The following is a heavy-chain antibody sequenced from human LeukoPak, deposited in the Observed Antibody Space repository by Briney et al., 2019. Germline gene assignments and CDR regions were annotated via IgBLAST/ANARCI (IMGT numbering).Heavy chain of an antibody. V-gene: IGHV3-23*01. CDR3: AKDPFFDY. Sequence: GGSLRLSCAASGFNFSSYWMSWVRQAPGKGLEWVSTFSGSGGNTYYADSVKGRFTISRDNSKNTLYLQMNSLRAEDTAIYYCAKDPFFDYWGQGTLVTVSS. J-gene: IGHJ4*02. CDR2: FSGSGGNT. CDR1: GFNFSSYW.